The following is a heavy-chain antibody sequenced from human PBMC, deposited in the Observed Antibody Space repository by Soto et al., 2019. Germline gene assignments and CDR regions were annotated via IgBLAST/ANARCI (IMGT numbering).Heavy chain of an antibody. CDR2: IYPGDSDT. Sequence: PGESLKISCKGSGYSFTSYWIGWVRQMPGKGLEWMGIIYPGDSDTRYSPSFQGQVTISADKSISTAYLQWSSLKASDTAMYYCARHDGFEGSSSNYYYYGMDVWGQGTTVTVSS. D-gene: IGHD6-6*01. J-gene: IGHJ6*02. CDR1: GYSFTSYW. V-gene: IGHV5-51*01. CDR3: ARHDGFEGSSSNYYYYGMDV.